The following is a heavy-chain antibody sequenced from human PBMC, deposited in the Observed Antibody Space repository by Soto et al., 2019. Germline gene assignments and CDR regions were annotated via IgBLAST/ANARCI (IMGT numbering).Heavy chain of an antibody. V-gene: IGHV3-23*01. Sequence: PGGSLILSCAASGFTFSSYAMSWVRHAPGKGLEWVSAISGSGGSTYYADSVKGRFTISRDKAKNSLYLQMNSLRDDDTAMYYCARGGTIAVTTIGDYWGQGTLVTVSS. D-gene: IGHD5-12*01. J-gene: IGHJ4*01. CDR1: GFTFSSYA. CDR3: ARGGTIAVTTIGDY. CDR2: ISGSGGST.